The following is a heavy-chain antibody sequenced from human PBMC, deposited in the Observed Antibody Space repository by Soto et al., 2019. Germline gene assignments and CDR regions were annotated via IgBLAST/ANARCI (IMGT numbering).Heavy chain of an antibody. D-gene: IGHD5-18*01. Sequence: ETLSLTCTVSGGSISSYYWSWIRQPPGKGLEWIGYIYYSGSTNYNPSLKSRVTISVDTSKNQFSLKLSSVTAVDTAVYYCARGGGYSYGPKWGQGTLVTVSS. CDR2: IYYSGST. CDR3: ARGGGYSYGPK. J-gene: IGHJ4*02. V-gene: IGHV4-59*01. CDR1: GGSISSYY.